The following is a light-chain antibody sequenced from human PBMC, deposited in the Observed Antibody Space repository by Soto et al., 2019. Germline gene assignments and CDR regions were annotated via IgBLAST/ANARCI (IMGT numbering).Light chain of an antibody. CDR1: SSNIGSNI. Sequence: QSVLTQPLSASGTPGQRVTISCSGSSSNIGSNIVNWYQQVPGTAPKLLIYSNNQRPSGVPDRFSGSKSGTSASLAISGRQSEDEADYYCAAWDDSLNGRVFGGGTKLTVL. CDR2: SNN. V-gene: IGLV1-44*01. J-gene: IGLJ3*02. CDR3: AAWDDSLNGRV.